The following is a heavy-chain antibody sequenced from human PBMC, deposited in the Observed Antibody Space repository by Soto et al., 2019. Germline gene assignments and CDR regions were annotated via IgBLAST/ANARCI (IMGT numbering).Heavy chain of an antibody. J-gene: IGHJ4*02. CDR3: AKDRHCSGGSCYGPLY. D-gene: IGHD2-15*01. Sequence: GGSLRLSCAASGFTFSSYAMSWVRQAPGKGLEWVSAISGSGGSTYYADSVKGRFTISRDNSKNTLYLQMNSLRAEDTAVYYCAKDRHCSGGSCYGPLYWGQGTLVTVSS. CDR1: GFTFSSYA. V-gene: IGHV3-23*01. CDR2: ISGSGGST.